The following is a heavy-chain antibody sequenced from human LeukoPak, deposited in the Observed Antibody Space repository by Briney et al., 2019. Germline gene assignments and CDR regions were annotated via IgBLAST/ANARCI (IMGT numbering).Heavy chain of an antibody. CDR3: ARDLGDTAMPDY. D-gene: IGHD5-18*01. CDR1: GFTFSSYG. J-gene: IGHJ4*02. V-gene: IGHV3-33*01. Sequence: PGGSLRLSCAASGFTFSSYGMHWVRQAPGKGLEWVAVIWYDGSNKYYADSVKGRFTISRDNSKNTLYLQMNSLRAEDTAVYYCARDLGDTAMPDYWGQGTLVTVSS. CDR2: IWYDGSNK.